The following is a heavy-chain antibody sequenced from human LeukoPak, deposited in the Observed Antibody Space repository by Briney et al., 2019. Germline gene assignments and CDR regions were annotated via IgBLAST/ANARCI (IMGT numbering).Heavy chain of an antibody. CDR1: GGSFSGYY. Sequence: PSETLSLTCAVYGGSFSGYYWSWIRQPPGKGLEWIGEINHSGSTNYNPSLKSRVTISVDTSKNQFSLKLSSVTAADTAVYYCASDYGDSTLFDYWGQGTLVTVSS. J-gene: IGHJ4*02. CDR3: ASDYGDSTLFDY. D-gene: IGHD4-17*01. V-gene: IGHV4-34*01. CDR2: INHSGST.